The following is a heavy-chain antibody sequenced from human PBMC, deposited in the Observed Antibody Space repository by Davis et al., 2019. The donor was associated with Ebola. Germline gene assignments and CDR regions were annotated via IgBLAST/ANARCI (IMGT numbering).Heavy chain of an antibody. CDR1: GFTFSDYY. CDR2: ISSSGSTI. Sequence: GESLKISCAASGFTFSDYYMSWIRQAPGKVLEWVSYISSSGSTIYYADSVKGRFTISRDNAKNSLYLQMNSLRAEDTAVYYCARDSGSSWTYYYDKSYAFDIWGQGTMVTVSS. D-gene: IGHD3-22*01. V-gene: IGHV3-11*01. CDR3: ARDSGSSWTYYYDKSYAFDI. J-gene: IGHJ3*02.